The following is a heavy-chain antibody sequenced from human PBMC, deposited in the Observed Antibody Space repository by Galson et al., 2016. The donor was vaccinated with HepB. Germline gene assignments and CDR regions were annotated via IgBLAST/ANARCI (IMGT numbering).Heavy chain of an antibody. CDR1: GFTFSSYA. CDR2: ISGSGGST. Sequence: SLRLSCAASGFTFSSYAMSWVRQAPGKGLEWVSGISGSGGSTYYADSVKGRFTISRDNSKNTLYLQMNSLRAEDKAVYYCAKACDRSGYYWTWYFDLWGRGTLVTVSS. D-gene: IGHD3-22*01. V-gene: IGHV3-23*01. J-gene: IGHJ2*01. CDR3: AKACDRSGYYWTWYFDL.